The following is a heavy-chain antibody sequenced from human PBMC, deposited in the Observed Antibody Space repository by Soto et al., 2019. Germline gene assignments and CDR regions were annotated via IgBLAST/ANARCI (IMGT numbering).Heavy chain of an antibody. CDR1: GGTFSSYA. Sequence: QVQLVQSGAEVKKPGSSVKVSCKASGGTFSSYAISWVRQAPGQGLEWMGGIIPIFGTANYAQKFQGRVTIPAVGSTSAADLERRRLRSDEPDVDYCAGGSPALVASIPVEVTSLSYWGQGSLVTGSS. CDR3: AGGSPALVASIPVEVTSLSY. CDR2: IIPIFGTA. J-gene: IGHJ4*02. D-gene: IGHD5-12*01. V-gene: IGHV1-69*12.